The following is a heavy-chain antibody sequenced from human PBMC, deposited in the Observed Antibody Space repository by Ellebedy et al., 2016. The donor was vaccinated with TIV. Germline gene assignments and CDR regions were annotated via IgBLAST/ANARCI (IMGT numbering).Heavy chain of an antibody. D-gene: IGHD3-9*01. CDR2: IYPGDSDT. CDR3: ARYDSDGGAFDI. CDR1: GYSFPTYC. Sequence: GESLKISCKASGYSFPTYCIGWVRQMPGKGQEWMGIIYPGDSDTRYSPSFQGQVTISADKSISTAYLQWSSLKASDTAMYYCARYDSDGGAFDIWGQGTMVTVSS. V-gene: IGHV5-51*01. J-gene: IGHJ3*02.